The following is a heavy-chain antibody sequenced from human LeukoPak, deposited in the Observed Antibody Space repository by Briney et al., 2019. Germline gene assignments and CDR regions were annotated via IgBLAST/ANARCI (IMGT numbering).Heavy chain of an antibody. V-gene: IGHV3-7*01. D-gene: IGHD2-21*02. CDR3: ARDRGDRVFDY. J-gene: IGHJ4*02. CDR1: GLTFTSYW. CDR2: TKQDGSEK. Sequence: GGSMRPSCAAPGLTFTSYWMSWVRQVPGKGLEWVAITKQDGSEKYYVDSVKGRFTIARDYAKDSLYLHLNRLRAEDSAVYYCARDRGDRVFDYWAQEPLVTVSS.